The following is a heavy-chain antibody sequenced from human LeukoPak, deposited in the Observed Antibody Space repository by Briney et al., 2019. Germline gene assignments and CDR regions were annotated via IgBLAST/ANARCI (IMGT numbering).Heavy chain of an antibody. J-gene: IGHJ4*02. CDR1: GYTFTSYY. D-gene: IGHD4-23*01. Sequence: GASVKVSCKASGYTFTSYYMHWVRQAPGQGLEWMGIINPSGGSTSYAQKSQGRVTMTRDMSTSTVYMELSSLRSEDTAVYYCARGSRAYGGFDYWGQGTLVTVSS. CDR3: ARGSRAYGGFDY. CDR2: INPSGGST. V-gene: IGHV1-46*01.